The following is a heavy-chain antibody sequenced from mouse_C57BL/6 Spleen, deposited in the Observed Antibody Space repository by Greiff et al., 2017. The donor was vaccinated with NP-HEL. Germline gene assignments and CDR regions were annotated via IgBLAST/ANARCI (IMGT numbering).Heavy chain of an antibody. V-gene: IGHV1-69*01. CDR2: IDPSDSYT. J-gene: IGHJ3*01. CDR1: GYTFTSYW. Sequence: QVQLQQPGAELVMPGASVKLSCKASGYTFTSYWMHWVKQRPGQGLEWIGEIDPSDSYTNYNQKFKGKSTLTVDKSSSTAYMQLSSLTSEDSAVYYCARGRGLDSPFAYWGQGTLVTVSA. CDR3: ARGRGLDSPFAY. D-gene: IGHD3-2*01.